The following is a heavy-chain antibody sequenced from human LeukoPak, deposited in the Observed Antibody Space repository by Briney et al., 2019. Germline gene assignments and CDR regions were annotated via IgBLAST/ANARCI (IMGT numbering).Heavy chain of an antibody. CDR3: ARDLNYYDSTGEPRLFNYYGMDV. Sequence: PSETLSLTCTVSGGSISSSPNYYWNWIRQPPGKGLDWIATIYYRGTTYYNPSLKSRVTISVDTSKNQFSLRLSSVTAADTAVYYCARDLNYYDSTGEPRLFNYYGMDVWGQGTTVTVSS. V-gene: IGHV4-39*02. CDR2: IYYRGTT. J-gene: IGHJ6*02. CDR1: GGSISSSPNYY. D-gene: IGHD3-22*01.